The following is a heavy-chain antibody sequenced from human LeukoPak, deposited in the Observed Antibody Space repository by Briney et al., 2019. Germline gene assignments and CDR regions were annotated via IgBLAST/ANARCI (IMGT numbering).Heavy chain of an antibody. Sequence: GGSLRLSCAASGFIVRDYWMNWVRQAPGQGLEWLANIKQDGGERYYVGSVKGRFTISSDSAKSLVYLQMDSLRAEDTATYYCARGYNGGSDYWGQGTLVTVSS. V-gene: IGHV3-7*01. J-gene: IGHJ4*02. CDR2: IKQDGGER. CDR1: GFIVRDYW. CDR3: ARGYNGGSDY. D-gene: IGHD3-16*01.